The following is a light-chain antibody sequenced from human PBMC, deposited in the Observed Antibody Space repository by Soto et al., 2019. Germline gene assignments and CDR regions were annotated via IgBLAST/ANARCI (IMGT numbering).Light chain of an antibody. CDR2: DDN. CDR3: AAWDDSLNGLYV. V-gene: IGLV1-51*01. Sequence: QSVLTQPPSVSAAPGQKVTISCSGSSSNIGGNSVSWYQQLPGTAPKLLIYDDNKRPSGIPDRFSGSKSGTSASLAISGLQSEDEADYYCAAWDDSLNGLYVFGTGTKV. J-gene: IGLJ1*01. CDR1: SSNIGGNS.